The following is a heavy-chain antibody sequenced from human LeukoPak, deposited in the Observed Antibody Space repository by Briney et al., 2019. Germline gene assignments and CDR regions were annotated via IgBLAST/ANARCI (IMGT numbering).Heavy chain of an antibody. Sequence: PGGSLRLSCAASGFTVSSNYMNWVRQAPGKGLEWVSVIYSGGSTYYADSVKGRFTISRDNSKNTLYLQMNSLRAEDTAVYYCAKESPCSSTSCHTNYWGQGTLVTVSS. D-gene: IGHD2-2*02. V-gene: IGHV3-66*01. J-gene: IGHJ4*02. CDR1: GFTVSSNY. CDR2: IYSGGST. CDR3: AKESPCSSTSCHTNY.